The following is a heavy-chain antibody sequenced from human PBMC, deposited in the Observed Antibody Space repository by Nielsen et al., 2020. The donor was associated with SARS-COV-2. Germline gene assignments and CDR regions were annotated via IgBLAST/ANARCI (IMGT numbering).Heavy chain of an antibody. CDR1: GGSFSGYY. D-gene: IGHD5-24*01. V-gene: IGHV4-34*01. J-gene: IGHJ5*02. Sequence: SETLSLTCAVYGGSFSGYYWSWIRQPPGKGLEWIGEINHSGSTNYNPSLKSRVTISVDTSKNQFSLKLSSVTAADTAVYYCARWDGDNWFDPWGQGTLVTVSS. CDR2: INHSGST. CDR3: ARWDGDNWFDP.